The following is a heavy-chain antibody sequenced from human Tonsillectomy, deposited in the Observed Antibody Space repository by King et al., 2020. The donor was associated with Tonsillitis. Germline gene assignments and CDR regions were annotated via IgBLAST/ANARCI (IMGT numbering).Heavy chain of an antibody. J-gene: IGHJ4*02. CDR3: ARGSRYYGSGSYYYFDY. Sequence: VQLQQWGAGLLKPSETLSLTCAVYGGSFSGYYWSWIRQPPGKGLEWIGEINHSGSTNYNPSLKSRVTVSVDTSKNQFSLKLSSVTAADTAVYYCARGSRYYGSGSYYYFDYWGQGTLVTVSS. CDR1: GGSFSGYY. D-gene: IGHD3-10*01. CDR2: INHSGST. V-gene: IGHV4-34*01.